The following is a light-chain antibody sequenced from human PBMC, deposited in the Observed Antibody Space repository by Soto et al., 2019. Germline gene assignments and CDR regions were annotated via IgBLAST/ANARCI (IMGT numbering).Light chain of an antibody. CDR3: QQRSNWPPDWT. Sequence: DIVMTQSPDSLTVSLGERATINCKSSQSILSSSNNKNYLVWYQQKPGQPPKVLINWASTRESGVPDRFSGSGSGADFTLTISSLQAEDFAVYYCQQRSNWPPDWTFGQGTKVEIK. J-gene: IGKJ1*01. V-gene: IGKV4-1*01. CDR1: QSILSSSNNKNY. CDR2: WAS.